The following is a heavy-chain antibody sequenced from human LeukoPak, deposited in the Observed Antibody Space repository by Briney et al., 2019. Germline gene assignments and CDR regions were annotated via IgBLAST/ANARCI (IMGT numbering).Heavy chain of an antibody. CDR3: ARGRRRGYSGYDFLGWFDP. J-gene: IGHJ5*02. CDR1: GGSISSSSYY. D-gene: IGHD5-12*01. V-gene: IGHV4-39*01. CDR2: IYYSGST. Sequence: SETLSLTCTVSGGSISSSSYYWGWIRQPPGKGLEWIGSIYYSGSTYYNPSLKSRVTISVDTSKNQFSLKLSSVTAADTAVYYCARGRRRGYSGYDFLGWFDPWGQGTLVTVSS.